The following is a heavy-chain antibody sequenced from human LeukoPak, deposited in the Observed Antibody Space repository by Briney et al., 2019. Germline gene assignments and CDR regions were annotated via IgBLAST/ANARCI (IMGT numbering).Heavy chain of an antibody. D-gene: IGHD5-24*01. V-gene: IGHV4-34*01. CDR2: INHSGST. Sequence: SETLSLTCAVYGGSFSGYYWSWIRQPPGKGLEWIGEINHSGSTNYNPSLKSRVTISVDTSKNQFSLKLSSVTAADTAVYYCARLRRWLPFDYWGQGTLVTVSS. J-gene: IGHJ4*02. CDR3: ARLRRWLPFDY. CDR1: GGSFSGYY.